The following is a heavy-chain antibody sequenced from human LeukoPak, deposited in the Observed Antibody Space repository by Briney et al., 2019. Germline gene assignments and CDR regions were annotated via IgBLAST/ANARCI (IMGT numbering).Heavy chain of an antibody. Sequence: SEAQSLTCAVYGGSFSGYYWSWIRQPPGKGLEWIGEINHSGSTNYNPSLKSRVTISVDTSKNQFSLKLSSVTAADTAVYYCARRAATRSYGMDVWGQGTTVTVSS. D-gene: IGHD6-25*01. CDR2: INHSGST. CDR1: GGSFSGYY. CDR3: ARRAATRSYGMDV. V-gene: IGHV4-34*01. J-gene: IGHJ6*02.